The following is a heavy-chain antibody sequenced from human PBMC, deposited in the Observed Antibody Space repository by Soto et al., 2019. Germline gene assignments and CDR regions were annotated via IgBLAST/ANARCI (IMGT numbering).Heavy chain of an antibody. V-gene: IGHV4-39*01. D-gene: IGHD2-15*01. CDR3: ASVVAAQIDAFDI. CDR1: GCSISSSSYY. J-gene: IGHJ3*02. CDR2: IYYSGST. Sequence: PSETLSLTFTVSGCSISSSSYYWGWILQPPGKGLEWIGSIYYSGSTYYNPSLKSRVTISVDTSKNQFSLKLSSVTAADTAVYYCASVVAAQIDAFDIWGQGTMVTVSS.